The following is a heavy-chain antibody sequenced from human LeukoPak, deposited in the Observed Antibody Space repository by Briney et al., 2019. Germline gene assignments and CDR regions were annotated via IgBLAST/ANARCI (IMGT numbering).Heavy chain of an antibody. Sequence: ASVKVSCKAFGYTFTSNYMHWVRQAPGQGPEWMGVISPSGGSTTYAQKFQGRVTLTRDMSTSTDYLELSSLRSEDTAVYYCARVGIYGGKTGLDYWGQGTLVTVSS. V-gene: IGHV1-46*01. J-gene: IGHJ4*02. CDR2: ISPSGGST. CDR3: ARVGIYGGKTGLDY. CDR1: GYTFTSNY. D-gene: IGHD4-23*01.